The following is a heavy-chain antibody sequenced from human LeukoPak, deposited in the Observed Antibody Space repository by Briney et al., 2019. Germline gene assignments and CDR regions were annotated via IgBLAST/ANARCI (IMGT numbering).Heavy chain of an antibody. J-gene: IGHJ4*02. Sequence: GGSLRLSCAVSGFTVSSNYMSWVRQAPGKELEWVSVIYSGGNTHYADSVKGRFTISRDNSKNTLFLQMNSLRAEDTAVYYCARADGTGGPYDYWGQGTLVTVSS. CDR3: ARADGTGGPYDY. CDR1: GFTVSSNY. D-gene: IGHD3/OR15-3a*01. V-gene: IGHV3-53*01. CDR2: IYSGGNT.